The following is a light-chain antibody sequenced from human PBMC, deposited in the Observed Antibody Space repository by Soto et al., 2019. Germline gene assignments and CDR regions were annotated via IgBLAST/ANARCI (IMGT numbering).Light chain of an antibody. Sequence: DIVVTQSPDSLAVPLGERATISCKSSQNILYSSNNKNYLAWYQQKPGQPPQLLFYWSSTRQSGVPDRFIGSGSGTDFTLTISGLQAEDVAVYFCQQYYTFPYTFGQGTKLEIK. CDR2: WSS. V-gene: IGKV4-1*01. CDR3: QQYYTFPYT. CDR1: QNILYSSNNKNY. J-gene: IGKJ2*01.